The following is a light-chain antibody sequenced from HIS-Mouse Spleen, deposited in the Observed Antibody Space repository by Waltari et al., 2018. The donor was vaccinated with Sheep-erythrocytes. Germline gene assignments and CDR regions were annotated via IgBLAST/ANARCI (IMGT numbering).Light chain of an antibody. CDR1: SSDVGGYNY. CDR3: CSYAGSYNHV. V-gene: IGLV2-11*01. CDR2: DVS. J-gene: IGLJ1*01. Sequence: QSALTQPRSVSGSPGQSVTISCTGTSSDVGGYNYVSCYQQHPGNALKLMIYDVSKRPSGVPDRFSGSKSGNPASLTISGLQAEDEADYYCCSYAGSYNHVFATGTKVTVL.